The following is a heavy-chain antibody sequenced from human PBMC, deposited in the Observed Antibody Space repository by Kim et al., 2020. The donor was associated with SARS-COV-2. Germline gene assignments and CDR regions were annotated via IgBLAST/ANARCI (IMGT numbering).Heavy chain of an antibody. CDR3: ARRIAAAGIRIYYFDY. J-gene: IGHJ4*02. Sequence: SLKSRVTRSVDTSKNQFSLKLSSVTAADTAVYYCARRIAAAGIRIYYFDYWGQGTLVTVSS. V-gene: IGHV4-39*01. D-gene: IGHD6-13*01.